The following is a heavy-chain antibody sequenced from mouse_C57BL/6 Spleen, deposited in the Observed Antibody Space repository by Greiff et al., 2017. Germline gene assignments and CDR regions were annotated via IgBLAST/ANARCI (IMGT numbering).Heavy chain of an antibody. Sequence: QVQLQQPGAELVRPGSSVKLSCKASGYTFTSYWMHWVKQRPIQGLEWIGNIDPSDSETHYNQKFKDKATLTVDKSSSTAYMQLSSLTSEDSAVYYCARERVTEVAGYFDVWGTGTTVTVSS. V-gene: IGHV1-52*01. CDR3: ARERVTEVAGYFDV. CDR1: GYTFTSYW. D-gene: IGHD1-1*01. J-gene: IGHJ1*03. CDR2: IDPSDSET.